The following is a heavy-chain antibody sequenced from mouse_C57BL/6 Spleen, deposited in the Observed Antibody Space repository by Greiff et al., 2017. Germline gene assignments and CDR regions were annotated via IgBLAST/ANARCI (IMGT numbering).Heavy chain of an antibody. CDR1: GYAFSSSW. J-gene: IGHJ2*01. Sequence: LQESGPELVKPGASVKISCKASGYAFSSSWMNWVKQRPGKGLEWIGRIYPGDGDTNYNGKFKGKATLTADKSSSTAYMQLSSLTSEDSAVYFCARWDYAFDYWGQGTTLTVSS. CDR3: ARWDYAFDY. D-gene: IGHD2-4*01. CDR2: IYPGDGDT. V-gene: IGHV1-82*01.